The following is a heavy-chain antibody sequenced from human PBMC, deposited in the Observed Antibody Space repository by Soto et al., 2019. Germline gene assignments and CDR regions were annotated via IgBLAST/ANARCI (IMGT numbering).Heavy chain of an antibody. CDR1: GYTFANYG. V-gene: IGHV1-18*01. CDR3: ARGGPHIYGCSWNYYFDY. CDR2: NT. J-gene: IGHJ4*02. Sequence: QVQLVQSGAEVKEPGASVKISCKTSGYTFANYGVTWVRQAPGQGLEWVGCNTDYAQKFQGTVTMTRDTSTSTAYLELRSLKSDDTAVYYCARGGPHIYGCSWNYYFDYWGQGTLVTVSS. D-gene: IGHD1-7*01.